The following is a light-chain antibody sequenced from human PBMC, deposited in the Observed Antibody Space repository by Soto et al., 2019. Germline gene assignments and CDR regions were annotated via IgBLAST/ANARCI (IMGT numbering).Light chain of an antibody. CDR3: QQYNSFWT. V-gene: IGKV1-5*01. CDR1: QSISSW. J-gene: IGKJ1*01. CDR2: DAS. Sequence: DIQMTQSPSTLSASVGDRVTISCRASQSISSWLAWYQQKPGKAPKLLIYDASYLERGVPSRFSGSGSGTEFTLTISDLQPDDLATYYFQQYNSFWTFGQGTKVE.